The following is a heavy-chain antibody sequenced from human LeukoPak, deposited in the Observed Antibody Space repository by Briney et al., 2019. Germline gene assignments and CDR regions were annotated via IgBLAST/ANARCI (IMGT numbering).Heavy chain of an antibody. CDR1: GLTFTNYG. CDR3: AKDRSPTGITGTSPTPGEY. CDR2: LRYDGTNK. J-gene: IGHJ4*02. D-gene: IGHD1-7*01. V-gene: IGHV3-30*02. Sequence: GGSLRLSCAASGLTFTNYGMHWVRQAPGRGLEWVAFLRYDGTNKFYADSVKGRFTISRDISKDTVYLQMNSLRVEDTAVYFCAKDRSPTGITGTSPTPGEYWGQGTLVTVSS.